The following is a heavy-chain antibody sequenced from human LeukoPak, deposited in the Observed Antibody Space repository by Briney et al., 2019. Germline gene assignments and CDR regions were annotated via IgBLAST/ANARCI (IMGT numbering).Heavy chain of an antibody. D-gene: IGHD5-18*01. Sequence: SETLSLTCAVYGGSFSGYYWSWIRQPPGKGLEWIGEINHSGSTNYNPSLKSRVTISADTSKNQFSLKLSSVTAADTAVYYCAREDTAFDYWGQGTLVTVSS. CDR3: AREDTAFDY. CDR2: INHSGST. CDR1: GGSFSGYY. V-gene: IGHV4-34*01. J-gene: IGHJ4*02.